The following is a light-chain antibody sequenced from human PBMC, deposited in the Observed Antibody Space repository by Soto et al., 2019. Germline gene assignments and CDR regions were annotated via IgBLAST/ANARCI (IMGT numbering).Light chain of an antibody. CDR1: QDINNY. CDR2: DAS. V-gene: IGKV1-33*01. J-gene: IGKJ4*01. Sequence: TQSPATLSVSPGEGVTVICQASQDINNYLNWYQQKPGKAPKVLIYDASNLKTGVPPRFSGSRSGTDFTFTISSLQPEDVATYYCQQYDNLPFTFGGGTKVDIK. CDR3: QQYDNLPFT.